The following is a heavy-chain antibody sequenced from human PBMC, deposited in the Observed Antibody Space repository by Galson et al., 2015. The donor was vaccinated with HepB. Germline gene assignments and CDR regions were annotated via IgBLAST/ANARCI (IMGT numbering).Heavy chain of an antibody. D-gene: IGHD2-2*01. V-gene: IGHV3-30*04. J-gene: IGHJ2*01. Sequence: SLRLSCAASGFTFSSYAMHWVRQAPGKGLEWVAVISYDGSNKYYADSVKGRFTISRDNSKNTLYLQMNSLRAEDTAVYYCAKDRGVVVPAAILWYFDLWGRGTLVTVSS. CDR1: GFTFSSYA. CDR3: AKDRGVVVPAAILWYFDL. CDR2: ISYDGSNK.